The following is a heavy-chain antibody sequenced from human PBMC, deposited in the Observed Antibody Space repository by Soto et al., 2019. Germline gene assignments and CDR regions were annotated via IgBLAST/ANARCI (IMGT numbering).Heavy chain of an antibody. J-gene: IGHJ6*02. CDR3: ARALWSGFGMDV. Sequence: SETLSLTCTVSGGSIINYYWSWIRQHPGKGLEWIGYIYYSGSTYYNPSLKSRVTISVDTSKNQFSLKLSSVTAADTAVYYCARALWSGFGMDVWGQGTTVTV. CDR2: IYYSGST. CDR1: GGSIINYY. D-gene: IGHD3-3*01. V-gene: IGHV4-59*06.